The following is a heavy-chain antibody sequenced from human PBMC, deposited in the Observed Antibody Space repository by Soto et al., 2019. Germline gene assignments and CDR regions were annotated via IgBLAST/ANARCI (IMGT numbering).Heavy chain of an antibody. CDR2: IYYSGST. CDR1: GGTISSYY. CDR3: ARPAYDILTGYYSNSNDY. V-gene: IGHV4-59*08. J-gene: IGHJ4*02. Sequence: SETMSLTCTVSGGTISSYYLSWIRQPPGKGLEWIGYIYYSGSTNYNPSLKSRVTISVDTSKNQFSLKLSSVTAADTAVYYCARPAYDILTGYYSNSNDYWGQGTLVTVS. D-gene: IGHD3-9*01.